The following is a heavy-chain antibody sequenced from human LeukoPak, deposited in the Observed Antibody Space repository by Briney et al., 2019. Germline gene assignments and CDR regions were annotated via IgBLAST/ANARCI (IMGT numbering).Heavy chain of an antibody. CDR1: GFTFGDYA. V-gene: IGHV3-49*03. CDR2: IRSKAYGGTT. Sequence: GRSLRLSCTASGFTFGDYAMSWFRQAPGKGLEWVGFIRSKAYGGTTEYAASVKGRFTISRDDSKSIAYLQMNSLKTEDTAVYYCTSDYVWGSYRYTDYWGQGTLVTVSS. CDR3: TSDYVWGSYRYTDY. D-gene: IGHD3-16*02. J-gene: IGHJ4*02.